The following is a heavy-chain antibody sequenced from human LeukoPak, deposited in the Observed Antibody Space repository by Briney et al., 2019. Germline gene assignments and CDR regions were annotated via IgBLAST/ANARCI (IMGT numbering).Heavy chain of an antibody. J-gene: IGHJ4*02. D-gene: IGHD5-12*01. CDR2: LSGSSDTI. CDR1: GFTFSDYY. Sequence: GGSLRLSCAASGFTFSDYYMSWIRQAPGKGLEWVSYLSGSSDTIYYADSVKGRFTISRDNAKNSLYLQMNSQRAEDTAVYYCARDGEWLRPMDYWGQGTLVTVSS. V-gene: IGHV3-11*04. CDR3: ARDGEWLRPMDY.